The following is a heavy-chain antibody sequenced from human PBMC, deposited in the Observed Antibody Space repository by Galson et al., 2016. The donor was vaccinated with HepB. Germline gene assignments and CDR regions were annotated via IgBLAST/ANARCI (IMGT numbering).Heavy chain of an antibody. CDR3: AKRHEYCPPVGCSVDY. J-gene: IGHJ4*02. Sequence: SLRLSCAASGFTFSNRGMHWVRQDPGKGLEWVAADSMDGRRKFYADSVKGRFTISRDNSNNMLFLQMDSLRADETAVYYCAKRHEYCPPVGCSVDYWGQGTLVSVSS. V-gene: IGHV3-30*18. D-gene: IGHD2/OR15-2a*01. CDR1: GFTFSNRG. CDR2: DSMDGRRK.